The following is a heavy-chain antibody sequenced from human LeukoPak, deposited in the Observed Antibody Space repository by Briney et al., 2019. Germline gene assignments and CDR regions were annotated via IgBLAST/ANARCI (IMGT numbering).Heavy chain of an antibody. D-gene: IGHD3-10*01. Sequence: SETLSLTCSVSGGSINNYYLSWIRQPPGKGLEWIGYIYYSGSTNYNPSLKSRVTISVDTSKNQFSLKLSSVTAADTAVYYCARRAFRYYLLDYWGQGTLVTVSS. V-gene: IGHV4-59*08. CDR2: IYYSGST. CDR3: ARRAFRYYLLDY. CDR1: GGSINNYY. J-gene: IGHJ4*02.